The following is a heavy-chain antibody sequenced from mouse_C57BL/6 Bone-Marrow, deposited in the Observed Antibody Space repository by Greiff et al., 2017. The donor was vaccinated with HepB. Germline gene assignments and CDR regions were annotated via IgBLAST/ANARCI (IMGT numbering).Heavy chain of an antibody. Sequence: VQLQQSGPELVKPGASVKISCKASGCTFTDYYMNWVKQSHGKSLEWIGDINPNNGGTSYNQKFKGKATLTVDKSSSTAYMELRSLTSEDSAVYYCASPYSGYFDVWGTGTTVTVSS. J-gene: IGHJ1*03. V-gene: IGHV1-26*01. D-gene: IGHD2-10*01. CDR2: INPNNGGT. CDR3: ASPYSGYFDV. CDR1: GCTFTDYY.